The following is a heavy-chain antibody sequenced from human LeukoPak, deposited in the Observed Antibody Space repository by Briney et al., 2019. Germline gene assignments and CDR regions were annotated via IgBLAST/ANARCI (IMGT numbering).Heavy chain of an antibody. CDR2: ISYDGRKK. CDR3: AKDRTVGAPS. Sequence: GGSLRLSCAASGFTFSSHMMHWVRQAPAKGLEWVAVISYDGRKKYYGDSVKGRFTISRDNSKNTLYLQMNSLRAEDTAVYYCAKDRTVGAPSWGQGTMVTVSS. V-gene: IGHV3-30*18. CDR1: GFTFSSHM. D-gene: IGHD1-26*01. J-gene: IGHJ3*01.